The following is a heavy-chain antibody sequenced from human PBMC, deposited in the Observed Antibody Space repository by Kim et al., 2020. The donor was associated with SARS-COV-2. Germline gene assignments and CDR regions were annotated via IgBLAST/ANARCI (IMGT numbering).Heavy chain of an antibody. CDR1: GGTFSSYA. Sequence: SVKVSCKASGGTFSSYAISWVRQAPGQGLEWMGGIIPIFGTANYAQKFQGRVTITADESTSTAYMELSSLRSEDTAVYYCARSGQGRGYSSSWWVGWFDPWGQGTLVTVSS. CDR3: ARSGQGRGYSSSWWVGWFDP. CDR2: IIPIFGTA. J-gene: IGHJ5*02. V-gene: IGHV1-69*13. D-gene: IGHD6-13*01.